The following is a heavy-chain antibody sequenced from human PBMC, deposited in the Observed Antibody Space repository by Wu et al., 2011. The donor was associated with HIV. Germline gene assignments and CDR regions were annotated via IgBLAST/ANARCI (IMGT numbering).Heavy chain of an antibody. Sequence: QVQLVQSGAEVKKPGASVRFSCKASGYTFTSYYLHWVRQAPGQGLEWMGIINPNNGRATYAQKFQGRVTMTRDTSTSTVYMDLSSLRFEDTAVYYCARTYGDYDKFDYWGQGTLVTVSS. CDR3: ARTYGDYDKFDY. CDR1: GYTFTSYY. D-gene: IGHD4-17*01. CDR2: INPNNGRA. V-gene: IGHV1-46*01. J-gene: IGHJ4*02.